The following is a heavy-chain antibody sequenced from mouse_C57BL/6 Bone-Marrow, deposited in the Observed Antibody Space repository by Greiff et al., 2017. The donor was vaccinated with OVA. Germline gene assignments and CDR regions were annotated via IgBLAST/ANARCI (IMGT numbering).Heavy chain of an antibody. Sequence: QVQLQQPGAELVKPGASVKLSCKASGYTFTSYWMQWVKQRPGQGLAWIGEIDPSDSYTNYNQKFKGKATLTVDTSSSTAYMQLSSLTSEDSAVYYCASGSNYGYWGQGTTLTVSS. D-gene: IGHD2-5*01. J-gene: IGHJ2*01. CDR1: GYTFTSYW. CDR3: ASGSNYGY. CDR2: IDPSDSYT. V-gene: IGHV1-50*01.